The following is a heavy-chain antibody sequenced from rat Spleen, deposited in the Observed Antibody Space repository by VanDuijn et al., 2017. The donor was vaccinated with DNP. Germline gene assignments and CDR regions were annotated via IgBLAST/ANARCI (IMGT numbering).Heavy chain of an antibody. J-gene: IGHJ3*01. Sequence: EVQLVESGGDLVQPGRSLRLSCEGSGFLFNNDWLTWIRQAPGKGLEWVASISSNIDTTYYSDSVKGRFTISRDHAKSTVYLQMNSLRSEDTAIYYCARSGDDNWFAHWGQGTLVTVSS. D-gene: IGHD1-1*01. CDR2: ISSNIDTT. CDR3: ARSGDDNWFAH. V-gene: IGHV5-31*01. CDR1: GFLFNNDW.